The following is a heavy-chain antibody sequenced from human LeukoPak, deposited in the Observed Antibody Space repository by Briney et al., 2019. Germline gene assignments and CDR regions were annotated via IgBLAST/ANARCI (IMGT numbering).Heavy chain of an antibody. CDR2: ISWNSGSI. CDR3: AKDISDSSGWNAFDI. D-gene: IGHD6-19*01. V-gene: IGHV3-9*01. CDR1: GFTFDDYA. Sequence: GGSLRLSCAASGFTFDDYAMPWVRQAPGKGLEWVSGISWNSGSIGYADSVKGRFTISRDNAKNSLYLQMSSLRAEDTALYYCAKDISDSSGWNAFDIWGQGTMVTVSS. J-gene: IGHJ3*02.